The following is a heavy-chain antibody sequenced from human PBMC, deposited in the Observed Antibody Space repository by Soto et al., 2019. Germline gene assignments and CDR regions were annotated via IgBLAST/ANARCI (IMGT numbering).Heavy chain of an antibody. V-gene: IGHV3-74*01. CDR3: ARDIGGVGSH. J-gene: IGHJ4*02. D-gene: IGHD3-10*01. Sequence: EVQLVESGGGLVQPGGSLRLSCAASGFTFSTNWMHWVPQVAGKGLIWVSRINEDGRITDYADSAKGRFTISRDNAKNTLYLQMNSLRPEDTAVYYCARDIGGVGSHWGQGTLVTVAS. CDR1: GFTFSTNW. CDR2: INEDGRIT.